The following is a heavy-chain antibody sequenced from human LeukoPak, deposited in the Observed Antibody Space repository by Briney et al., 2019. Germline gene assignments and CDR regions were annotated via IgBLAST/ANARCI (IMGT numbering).Heavy chain of an antibody. CDR1: GFTFSNYA. J-gene: IGHJ4*02. Sequence: GGSLRLSCAASGFTFSNYAMSWVRQAPGKGLEWVSAISGSGVSTYYADSVKGRFTISRDNSKNTLYLQMNSLRAEDTAVYYCAKLSGDYYFDYWGQGTLVTVSS. CDR3: AKLSGDYYFDY. CDR2: ISGSGVST. D-gene: IGHD4-17*01. V-gene: IGHV3-23*01.